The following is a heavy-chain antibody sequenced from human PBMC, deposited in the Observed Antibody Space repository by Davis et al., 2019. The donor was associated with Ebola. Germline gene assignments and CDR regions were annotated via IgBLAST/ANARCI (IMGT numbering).Heavy chain of an antibody. CDR1: GFTVSNDY. CDR2: IYSGGTT. V-gene: IGHV3-66*01. CDR3: ARGIAALYKADAFDI. D-gene: IGHD6-6*01. Sequence: GESLKISCAASGFTVSNDYMSWVRQAPGKGLEWVSVIYSGGTTYYADSVKGRFTISRDNSKNTLYLQMNSLRAEDTAVYYCARGIAALYKADAFDIWGQGTMVTVSS. J-gene: IGHJ3*02.